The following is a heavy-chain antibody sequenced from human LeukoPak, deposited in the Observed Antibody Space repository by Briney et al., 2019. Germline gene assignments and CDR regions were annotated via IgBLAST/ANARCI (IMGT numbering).Heavy chain of an antibody. V-gene: IGHV4-34*01. J-gene: IGHJ4*02. CDR1: GGSFSGYY. Sequence: SETLSLTCAVYGGSFSGYYWSWIRQPPGKGLEWIGEINHSGSTNYNPSLKSRVTISVDTSKNQFSLKLSSVTAADTAVYYCASGGDGHSFDYWGQGTLVTVSS. CDR2: INHSGST. D-gene: IGHD5-24*01. CDR3: ASGGDGHSFDY.